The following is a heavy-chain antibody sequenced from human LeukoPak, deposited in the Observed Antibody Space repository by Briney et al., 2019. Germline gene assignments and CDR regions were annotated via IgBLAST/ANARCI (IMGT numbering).Heavy chain of an antibody. Sequence: GGSLRLSCAASGFSFTNAWMNWVRQAPGKGLEWVGRIKSKTDGGAIHYAAPVRGRFSISRDDSINTVYLQMDSLKADDTAVYYCLTRLRSSIGVDYWGQGTLVTVSS. CDR2: IKSKTDGGAI. D-gene: IGHD4-23*01. CDR3: LTRLRSSIGVDY. CDR1: GFSFTNAW. J-gene: IGHJ4*03. V-gene: IGHV3-15*01.